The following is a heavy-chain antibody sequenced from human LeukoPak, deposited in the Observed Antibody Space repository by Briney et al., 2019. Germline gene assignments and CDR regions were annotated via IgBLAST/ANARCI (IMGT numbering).Heavy chain of an antibody. V-gene: IGHV3-74*01. CDR3: ARGLGLGAFDI. Sequence: GGSLRLSCAASGFTLSSYWMYWVRQAPGKGLVWLSHISKDGSGTSYADSVRGRFTFSRDNARNTLFLQMNSLRAEDTAVYYCARGLGLGAFDIWGQGTVVTVSS. CDR2: ISKDGSGT. CDR1: GFTLSSYW. J-gene: IGHJ3*02. D-gene: IGHD7-27*01.